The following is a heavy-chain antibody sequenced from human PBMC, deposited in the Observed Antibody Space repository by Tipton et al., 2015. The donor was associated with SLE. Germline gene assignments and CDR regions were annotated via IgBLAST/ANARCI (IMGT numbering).Heavy chain of an antibody. D-gene: IGHD5-18*01. V-gene: IGHV3-48*01. Sequence: LSLTCAVSGFTFNTYSMNWVRQAPGKGLEWVSYISSSSSTIFYADTVKGRFTTSRDNAKNSLYLQMNSRRTEETALYYRARDRPHTAMIFDYWGQGTLVTVSS. CDR1: GFTFNTYS. CDR3: ARDRPHTAMIFDY. J-gene: IGHJ4*02. CDR2: ISSSSSTI.